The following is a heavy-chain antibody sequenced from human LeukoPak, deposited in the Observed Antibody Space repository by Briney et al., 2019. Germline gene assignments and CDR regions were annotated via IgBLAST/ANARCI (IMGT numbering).Heavy chain of an antibody. CDR3: APYDSSGTFDY. Sequence: GGSLRLSCAASGFTFSSYAMSWVRQAPGKGLEWVSAISGSGGSTYYADSVKGRFTISRDNSKNTLYLQMNSLRAEDTAVHYCAPYDSSGTFDYWGQGTLVTVSS. J-gene: IGHJ4*02. CDR2: ISGSGGST. V-gene: IGHV3-23*01. CDR1: GFTFSSYA. D-gene: IGHD3-22*01.